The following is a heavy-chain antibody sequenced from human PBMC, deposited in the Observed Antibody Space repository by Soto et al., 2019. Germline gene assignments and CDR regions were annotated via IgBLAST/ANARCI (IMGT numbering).Heavy chain of an antibody. D-gene: IGHD2-8*01. CDR2: ISAYNGNT. Sequence: ASVKVSCKASGYTFTSYGISWVRQAPGQGLEWMGWISAYNGNTNYAQKLQGRVTMTTDTSTSTAYMELRSPRSDDTAVYYCARGGIVLMVYAIAAAGNFDYWGQGTLVTVSS. CDR1: GYTFTSYG. CDR3: ARGGIVLMVYAIAAAGNFDY. V-gene: IGHV1-18*04. J-gene: IGHJ4*02.